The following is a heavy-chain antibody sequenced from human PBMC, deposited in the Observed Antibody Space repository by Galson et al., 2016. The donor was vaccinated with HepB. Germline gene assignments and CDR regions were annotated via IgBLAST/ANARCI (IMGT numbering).Heavy chain of an antibody. CDR2: IDCDDDK. CDR3: ARNYCGGPNWFDP. D-gene: IGHD2-21*01. CDR1: GFSLSTSGMC. V-gene: IGHV2-70*11. Sequence: PALVKPTQTLTLTCTFSGFSLSTSGMCVSWIRQPPGKAPEWLAGIDCDDDKYYSTSLKTRLTISKATSKNQVVLKMTNMDPLDTATYHCARNYCGGPNWFDPWGGGTLVTVSS. J-gene: IGHJ5*02.